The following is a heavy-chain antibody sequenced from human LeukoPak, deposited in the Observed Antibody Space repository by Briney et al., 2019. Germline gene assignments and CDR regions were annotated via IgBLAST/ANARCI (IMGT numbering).Heavy chain of an antibody. CDR2: MSYDGSNK. J-gene: IGHJ4*02. D-gene: IGHD2-2*01. CDR3: ARMNCSRTSCHDSTRALFDY. CDR1: GFTFSNYA. V-gene: IGHV3-30*04. Sequence: PTGGSLRLSCAASGFTFSNYAMHWVRQAPGKGLEWVAVMSYDGSNKYYVDSVKGRFTISRDKAKDTLYLQMNSLRAEDTAVYYCARMNCSRTSCHDSTRALFDYWGQGTLVTVSS.